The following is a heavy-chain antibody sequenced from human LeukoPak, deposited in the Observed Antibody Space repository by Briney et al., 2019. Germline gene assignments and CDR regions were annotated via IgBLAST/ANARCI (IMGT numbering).Heavy chain of an antibody. CDR3: ARVTGYMIEDYFDY. CDR1: GGSISSYY. Sequence: SETLSLTCTVSGGSISSYYWSWIRQPPGKGLEWIGYIYYSGSTNYNPSLKSRVTISVDTSKNQFSLKLWSVTAADTAVYYCARVTGYMIEDYFDYWGQGTLVTVSS. J-gene: IGHJ4*02. D-gene: IGHD3-22*01. V-gene: IGHV4-59*01. CDR2: IYYSGST.